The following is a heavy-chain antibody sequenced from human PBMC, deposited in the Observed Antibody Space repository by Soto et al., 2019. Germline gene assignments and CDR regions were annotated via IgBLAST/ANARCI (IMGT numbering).Heavy chain of an antibody. Sequence: QVQLQESGPGLVKPSETLFLTCAVSGDSLSSGSYYWTWVRQHPGERLESMGYIYFSGSAYSNPSLKNRLTLSVDTSKNQFSLRLDSVTAADTAVYYCGRAATRLNRATDYWGQGTLVTVSS. CDR1: GDSLSSGSYY. CDR2: IYFSGSA. CDR3: GRAATRLNRATDY. V-gene: IGHV4-31*11. J-gene: IGHJ4*02. D-gene: IGHD5-12*01.